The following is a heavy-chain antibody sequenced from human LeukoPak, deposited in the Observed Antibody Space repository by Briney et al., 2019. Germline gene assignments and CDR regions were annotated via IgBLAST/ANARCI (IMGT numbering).Heavy chain of an antibody. Sequence: SGGSLRLSCAASGFTFSSYAMSWVRQAPGKGLEWVSAISGSGGSAYYADSVKGRFTISRDNSKNTLYLQMNSLRAEDTAVYYCAKVSSSGYYYPFVDYWGQGTLVTVSS. V-gene: IGHV3-23*01. CDR3: AKVSSSGYYYPFVDY. J-gene: IGHJ4*02. CDR1: GFTFSSYA. D-gene: IGHD3-22*01. CDR2: ISGSGGSA.